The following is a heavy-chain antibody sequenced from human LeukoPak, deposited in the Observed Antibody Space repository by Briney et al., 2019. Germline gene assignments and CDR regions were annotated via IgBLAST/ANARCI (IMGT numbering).Heavy chain of an antibody. J-gene: IGHJ4*02. CDR1: GFTFSNYF. CDR2: ISSSSNII. V-gene: IGHV3-48*02. CDR3: AREGFYGSGRGADFDY. Sequence: GGSLRLSCAASGFTFSNYFMNWVRQAPGKGLEWVSYISSSSNIIYYADSVKGRFIISRDNAKNSLFLQMNSLRDEDTAVYYCAREGFYGSGRGADFDYWDQGTLVTVSS. D-gene: IGHD3-10*01.